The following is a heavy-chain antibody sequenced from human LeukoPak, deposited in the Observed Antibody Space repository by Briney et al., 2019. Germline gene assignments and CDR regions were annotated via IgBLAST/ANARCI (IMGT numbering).Heavy chain of an antibody. Sequence: PGGSLRLSCAASGFSFSGYTFNWVRQAPGKGLEWVSYISGGSSIYYADSVKGRFTISRDNAKNSVYLQMNSLTAEDTAVYYCARVSPFDYWGQGTLVTVSS. J-gene: IGHJ4*02. CDR1: GFSFSGYT. CDR2: ISGGSSI. V-gene: IGHV3-48*01. CDR3: ARVSPFDY.